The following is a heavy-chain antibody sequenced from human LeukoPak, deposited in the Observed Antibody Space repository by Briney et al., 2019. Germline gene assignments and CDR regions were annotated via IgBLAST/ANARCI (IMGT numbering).Heavy chain of an antibody. CDR1: GFTFSSYS. J-gene: IGHJ4*02. Sequence: GGSLRLSCAASGFTFSSYSMNWVRQAPGKGLEWVSYISSSSSTIYYADSVKGRFTISRDNSKNTLHLQMNSLRVEDTAVYFCATGTGFYYQWGQGTLVSVSS. D-gene: IGHD3/OR15-3a*01. CDR2: ISSSSSTI. CDR3: ATGTGFYYQ. V-gene: IGHV3-48*01.